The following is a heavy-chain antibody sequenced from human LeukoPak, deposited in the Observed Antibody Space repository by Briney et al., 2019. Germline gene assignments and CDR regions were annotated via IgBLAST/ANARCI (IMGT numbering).Heavy chain of an antibody. V-gene: IGHV3-33*03. J-gene: IGHJ4*02. CDR3: ARAGFDY. CDR1: GFTFSSYG. Sequence: PGRSLRLSCAASGFTFSSYGMHWVRQAPGKGLEWVAVIWYDGSNKYYADSVKGRFTISRDNAKNSLYLQMNSLRAEDTAVYYCARAGFDYWGQGTLVTVSS. CDR2: IWYDGSNK.